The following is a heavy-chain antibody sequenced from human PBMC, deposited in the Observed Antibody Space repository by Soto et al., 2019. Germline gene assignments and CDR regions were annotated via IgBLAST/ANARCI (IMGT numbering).Heavy chain of an antibody. CDR1: GFTFSSDA. D-gene: IGHD5-12*01. CDR3: AKDTLTATDYYYGMDV. V-gene: IGHV3-23*01. CDR2: ISGSGGST. J-gene: IGHJ6*02. Sequence: GGSLRLSCAASGFTFSSDAMSWVRQAPGKGLEWVSAISGSGGSTYYADSVKGRFTISRDNSKNTLYLQMNSLRAEDTAVYYCAKDTLTATDYYYGMDVWGQGTTVTVSS.